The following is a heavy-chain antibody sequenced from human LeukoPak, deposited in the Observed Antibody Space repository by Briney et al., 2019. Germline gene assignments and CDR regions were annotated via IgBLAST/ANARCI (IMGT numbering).Heavy chain of an antibody. V-gene: IGHV4-39*07. J-gene: IGHJ5*02. CDR1: GDSISNNNYY. D-gene: IGHD6-13*01. Sequence: PSETLSLTCTVSGDSISNNNYYWGWIRQPPGKGLEWIGSIYYSGSTYYNPSLKSRVTISVDTSKNQCSLKLSSVTAADTAVYYCARTYSSSINWFDPWGQGTLVTVSS. CDR3: ARTYSSSINWFDP. CDR2: IYYSGST.